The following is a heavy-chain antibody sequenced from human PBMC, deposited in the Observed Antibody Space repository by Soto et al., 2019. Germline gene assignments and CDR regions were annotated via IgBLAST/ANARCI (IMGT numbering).Heavy chain of an antibody. D-gene: IGHD1-1*01. CDR1: GFTFSSYA. CDR3: AKFGMATTKRSPPYYVDY. Sequence: GGSLRLSCAASGFTFSSYAMSWVRQAPGKGLEWVSSISGSGGGTYYADSVKGRFTFSRDNSKNTLYLQMNSLRAEDTAVYYCAKFGMATTKRSPPYYVDYWGQGALVTVSS. J-gene: IGHJ4*02. CDR2: ISGSGGGT. V-gene: IGHV3-23*01.